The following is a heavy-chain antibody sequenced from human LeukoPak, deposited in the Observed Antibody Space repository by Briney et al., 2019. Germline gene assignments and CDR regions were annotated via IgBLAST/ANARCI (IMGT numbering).Heavy chain of an antibody. J-gene: IGHJ4*02. CDR3: ARGAKQQLATFDY. Sequence: GGSLRLSCAASGFTFSSYAMHWLRQAPGKGLEWVAVISYDGSNKYYADSVKGRFTISRDNSKNTLYLQMNSLRAEDTAVYYCARGAKQQLATFDYWGQGTLVTVSS. CDR1: GFTFSSYA. D-gene: IGHD6-13*01. CDR2: ISYDGSNK. V-gene: IGHV3-30-3*01.